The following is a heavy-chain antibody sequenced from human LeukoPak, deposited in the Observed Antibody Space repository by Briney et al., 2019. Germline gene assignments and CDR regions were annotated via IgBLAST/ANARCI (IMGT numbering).Heavy chain of an antibody. Sequence: PSETLSLTCTVSGGSISSNYYSWGWIRQPPGRGLEWIGSVSYSGSTYANPSLMSRVTMSADTSKNQFSLKLTSVAAADTAVYFCARNYYDTKKPWDWGQGTLVTVSS. CDR3: ARNYYDTKKPWD. D-gene: IGHD3-22*01. V-gene: IGHV4-39*01. J-gene: IGHJ4*02. CDR1: GGSISSNYYS. CDR2: VSYSGST.